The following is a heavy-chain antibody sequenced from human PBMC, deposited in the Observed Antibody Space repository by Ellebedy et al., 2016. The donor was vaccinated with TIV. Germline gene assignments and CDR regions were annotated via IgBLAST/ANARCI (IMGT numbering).Heavy chain of an antibody. CDR2: IIPIFGTA. J-gene: IGHJ4*02. CDR3: ATDRGGSYYTSYDY. Sequence: AASVKVSCKASGGTFSSYAISWVRQAPGQGLEWMGGIIPIFGTANYAQKFQGRVTITADESTSTAYMELSSLRSEDTAVYYCATDRGGSYYTSYDYWGQGTLVTVSS. V-gene: IGHV1-69*13. D-gene: IGHD1-26*01. CDR1: GGTFSSYA.